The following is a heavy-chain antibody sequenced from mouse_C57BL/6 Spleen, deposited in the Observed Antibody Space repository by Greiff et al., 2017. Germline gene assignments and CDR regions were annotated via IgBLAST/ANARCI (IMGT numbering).Heavy chain of an antibody. CDR3: ARDRDSNF. CDR2: ISAGGSST. Sequence: DVMLVESGGGLVKPGGSLKISCAASGFTFSSYAMSWVRQTPEKRLEWVATISAGGSSTYYPDNVKGRFTISGDNTKNILYMHMSHLKSEDTAMYDGARDRDSNFWGQGTSVTVSS. CDR1: GFTFSSYA. V-gene: IGHV5-4*01. D-gene: IGHD2-5*01. J-gene: IGHJ4*01.